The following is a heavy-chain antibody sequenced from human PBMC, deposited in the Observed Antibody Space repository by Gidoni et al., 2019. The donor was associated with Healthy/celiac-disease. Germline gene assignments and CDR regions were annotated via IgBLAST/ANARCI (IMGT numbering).Heavy chain of an antibody. V-gene: IGHV4-39*07. CDR2: IYYSGST. CDR1: GGSISSSSYY. CDR3: ASAKTPRAPSYLRYFDWLEKVRSGFDP. D-gene: IGHD3-9*01. J-gene: IGHJ5*02. Sequence: QLQLQESGPGLVKPSETLSLTCTVSGGSISSSSYYLGWIRQPPGKGLEWIGSIYYSGSTYYNPSLKSRVTISVDTSKNQFSLKLSSVTAADTAVYYCASAKTPRAPSYLRYFDWLEKVRSGFDPWGQGTLVTVSA.